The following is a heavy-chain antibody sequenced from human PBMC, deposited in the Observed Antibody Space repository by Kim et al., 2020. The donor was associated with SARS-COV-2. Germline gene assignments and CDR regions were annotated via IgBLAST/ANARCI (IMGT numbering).Heavy chain of an antibody. J-gene: IGHJ1*01. D-gene: IGHD3-10*01. CDR3: ASPGCYFQY. CDR2: MSGDGTTT. CDR1: GFTFSTSW. V-gene: IGHV3-74*01. Sequence: GGSLRLSCAASGFTFSTSWMNWVRQAPGKGLEWVSRMSGDGTTTGYADSVKGRFTISRDNARKTLYLQMNSLRAEDTAVYYCASPGCYFQYWGQGSLVTVSS.